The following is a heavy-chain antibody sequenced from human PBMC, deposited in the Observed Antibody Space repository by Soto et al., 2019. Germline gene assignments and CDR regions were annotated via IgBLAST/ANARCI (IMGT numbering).Heavy chain of an antibody. CDR3: AKGLRYQLLGNWFDP. D-gene: IGHD2-2*01. J-gene: IGHJ5*02. CDR1: GFTFSSYA. V-gene: IGHV3-23*01. Sequence: EVQLLESGGGLVQPGGSLRLSCAASGFTFSSYAMSWVRQAPGKGLEWVSAISGSGGSTYYADSVKGRFTISRDNSKNTLYLQMNSLRAEYTAVYYCAKGLRYQLLGNWFDPWGQGTLVTVSS. CDR2: ISGSGGST.